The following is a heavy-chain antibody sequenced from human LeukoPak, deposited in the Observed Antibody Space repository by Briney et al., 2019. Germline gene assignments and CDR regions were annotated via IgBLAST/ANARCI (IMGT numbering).Heavy chain of an antibody. CDR2: ISAGSDTI. V-gene: IGHV3-48*01. J-gene: IGHJ4*02. D-gene: IGHD2-2*01. CDR1: GFSFSRFS. CDR3: AKVRTEIAVPAALDY. Sequence: GGSLRLSCSASGFSFSRFSMNWLRQAPGKGLEWISHISAGSDTIYYADSVKGRFTISRDNSKNTLYLQMNSLRAEDTAVYYCAKVRTEIAVPAALDYWGQGTLVTVSS.